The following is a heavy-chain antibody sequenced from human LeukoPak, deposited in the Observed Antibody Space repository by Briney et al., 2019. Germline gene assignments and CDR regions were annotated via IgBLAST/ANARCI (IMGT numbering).Heavy chain of an antibody. D-gene: IGHD3-10*01. J-gene: IGHJ3*02. V-gene: IGHV4-34*01. Sequence: WSGQRPVKGLEWIGEINHSGSTNYNPSLKSRVTISVDTSKNQFSLKLSSVTAADTAVYYCARPRGSPIWGQGTMVTVFS. CDR2: INHSGST. CDR3: ARPRGSPI.